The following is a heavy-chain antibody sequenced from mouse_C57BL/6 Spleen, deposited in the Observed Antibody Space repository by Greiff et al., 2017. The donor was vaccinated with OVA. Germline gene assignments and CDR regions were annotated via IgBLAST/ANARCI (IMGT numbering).Heavy chain of an antibody. J-gene: IGHJ1*03. CDR2: ISSGGSYT. D-gene: IGHD1-1*01. CDR1: GFTFSSYG. CDR3: ARNYYGSSYEYFDV. Sequence: EVQLVESGGDLVKPGGSLKLSCAASGFTFSSYGMSWVRQTPDKRLEWVATISSGGSYTYYPDSVKGRFTISRDNAKNTLYLQMSSLKSEDTAMYYCARNYYGSSYEYFDVWGTGTTVTVSS. V-gene: IGHV5-6*01.